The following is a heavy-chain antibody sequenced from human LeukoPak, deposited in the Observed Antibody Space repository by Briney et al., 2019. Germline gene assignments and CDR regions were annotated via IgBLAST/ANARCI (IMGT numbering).Heavy chain of an antibody. CDR3: ARGGDYYDSSGYYKYYFDY. CDR1: GGTFSSYA. CDR2: IIPIFGTA. Sequence: SVKVSCKASGGTFSSYAISWVRQAPGQGLEWMGGIIPIFGTANYAQKFQGRVTITADESTSTAYMELSSLRSEDTAVYYCARGGDYYDSSGYYKYYFDYWGQGTLVTVSS. D-gene: IGHD3-22*01. J-gene: IGHJ4*02. V-gene: IGHV1-69*13.